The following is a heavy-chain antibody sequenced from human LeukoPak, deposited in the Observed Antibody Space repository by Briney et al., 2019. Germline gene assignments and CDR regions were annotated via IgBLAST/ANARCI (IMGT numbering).Heavy chain of an antibody. J-gene: IGHJ4*02. V-gene: IGHV3-23*01. CDR3: AKDHDSSSWYALYYFDY. CDR2: IRGSGGST. D-gene: IGHD6-13*01. Sequence: GGSLRLSCAASGFTFSSYAMSWVRQAPGKGLEWVSAIRGSGGSTYYADSVKGRFTISRDNSKNTLYLQMNSLRAEDTAVYYCAKDHDSSSWYALYYFDYWGQGTLVTVSS. CDR1: GFTFSSYA.